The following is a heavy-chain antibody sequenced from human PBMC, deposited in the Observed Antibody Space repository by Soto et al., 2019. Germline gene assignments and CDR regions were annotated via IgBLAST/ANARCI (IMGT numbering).Heavy chain of an antibody. V-gene: IGHV3-23*01. Sequence: EVQLLESGGGLVQPGGSLRLSCAASGFTFSSYAMSWVRQAPGKGREWVSASRGSGGITYYADSVKCRFTTSIDNSKNVLYLQMNRRRGEDPAVYYCAKTRGKSGSSYHHCCYGMDVWGQGTKVNVSS. CDR1: GFTFSSYA. D-gene: IGHD1-26*01. J-gene: IGHJ6*01. CDR3: AKTRGKSGSSYHHCCYGMDV. CDR2: SRGSGGIT.